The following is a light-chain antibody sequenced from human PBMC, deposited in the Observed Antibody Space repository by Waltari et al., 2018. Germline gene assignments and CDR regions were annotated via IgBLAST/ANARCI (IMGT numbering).Light chain of an antibody. CDR1: SSNIGNNY. Sequence: QSVLTQPPSVSAAPGQKVTISCSGSSSNIGNNYVSWSQQLPGTAPKLLTYDNNKRPSGIPDRCSGSKSGTSATLGITGLQTGDEADYYCGTWDITLSAWVFGGGTKLTVL. CDR2: DNN. J-gene: IGLJ3*02. CDR3: GTWDITLSAWV. V-gene: IGLV1-51*01.